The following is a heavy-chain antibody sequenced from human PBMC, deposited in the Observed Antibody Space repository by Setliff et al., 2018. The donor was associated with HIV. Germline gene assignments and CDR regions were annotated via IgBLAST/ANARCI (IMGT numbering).Heavy chain of an antibody. CDR2: ISSSSYNI. J-gene: IGHJ4*02. D-gene: IGHD5-18*01. CDR1: GFTFSSYT. Sequence: GGSLRLSCAASGFTFSSYTMNWVRQAPGQGLEWVSSISSSSYNIYYADSVKGRFTISRDNAKNSLFLQMNSLRAEDTAVYYCASIELAAMVPVDYWGQGTLVTVSS. V-gene: IGHV3-21*01. CDR3: ASIELAAMVPVDY.